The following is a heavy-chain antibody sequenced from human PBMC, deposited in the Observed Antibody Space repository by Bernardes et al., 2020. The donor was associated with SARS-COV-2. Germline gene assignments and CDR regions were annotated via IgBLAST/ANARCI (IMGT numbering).Heavy chain of an antibody. CDR1: GGSVSSSTYY. V-gene: IGHV4-39*01. CDR3: AGSSCGIDCYIGGLRSWDYGMDI. D-gene: IGHD2-21*01. J-gene: IGHJ6*02. CDR2: VHSSGTS. Sequence: SETLSLTCTVSGGSVSSSTYYWGWIRQPPGKGLEWIGSVHSSGTSYYNPSLQSRVRASVDRSNTQFSLSLTYVTAADTAVYYCAGSSCGIDCYIGGLRSWDYGMDIWGQGTTVTVSS.